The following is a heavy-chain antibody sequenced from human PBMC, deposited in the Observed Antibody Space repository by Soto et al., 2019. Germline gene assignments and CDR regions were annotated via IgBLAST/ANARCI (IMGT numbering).Heavy chain of an antibody. CDR2: INHSGST. D-gene: IGHD5-18*01. Sequence: KASETLSLTCAVYGGSFSGYYWSWIRQPPGKGLEWIGEINHSGSTNYNPSFKSRGNISVDTSKNQFSLKLSSGTAADTAAHYYANKRDYTAIVKVWGQGTLVTVSS. CDR1: GGSFSGYY. V-gene: IGHV4-34*01. CDR3: ANKRDYTAIVKV. J-gene: IGHJ4*01.